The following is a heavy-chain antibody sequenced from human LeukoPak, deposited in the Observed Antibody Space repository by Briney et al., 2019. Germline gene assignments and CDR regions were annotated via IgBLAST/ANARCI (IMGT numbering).Heavy chain of an antibody. CDR2: ISAYNGNT. CDR1: GYTFTSYG. D-gene: IGHD3-22*01. V-gene: IGHV1-18*01. CDR3: ARGRPYYDSSPGGFDP. Sequence: GASVKVSCKASGYTFTSYGISWVRQAPGQGLEWMGWISAYNGNTNYAQKLQGRVTMTTDTSTSTAYMELRSLRSDDTAVYYCARGRPYYDSSPGGFDPWGQGTLVTVSS. J-gene: IGHJ5*02.